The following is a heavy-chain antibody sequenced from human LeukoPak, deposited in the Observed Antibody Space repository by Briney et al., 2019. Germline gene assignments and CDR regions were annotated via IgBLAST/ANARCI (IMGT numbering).Heavy chain of an antibody. CDR2: INGAGVT. J-gene: IGHJ6*03. CDR1: GFTVINYF. CDR3: ARRGVQGYMDV. D-gene: IGHD1-26*01. Sequence: PGGSLRLSCAASGFTVINYFMHWVRQAPGEGPQWVSTINGAGVTFYAASVKGRFTISRDTVKNTFSLQMNNLRADDTAVYFCARRGVQGYMDVWGKGTTVTVSS. V-gene: IGHV3-23*01.